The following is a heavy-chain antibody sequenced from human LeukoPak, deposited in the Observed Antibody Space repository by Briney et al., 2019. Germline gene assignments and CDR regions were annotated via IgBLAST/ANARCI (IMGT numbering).Heavy chain of an antibody. CDR1: GFTFSSYG. V-gene: IGHV3-30*18. CDR3: AKGYCSSTSCYTDDY. D-gene: IGHD2-2*02. J-gene: IGHJ4*02. CDR2: ISYDGSNK. Sequence: GRSLRLSCAASGFTFSSYGMHWVRQAPGKGLEWVTVISYDGSNKYYADSVKGRFTISRDNSKNTLYLQMNSLRAEDTAVYYCAKGYCSSTSCYTDDYWGQGTLVTVSS.